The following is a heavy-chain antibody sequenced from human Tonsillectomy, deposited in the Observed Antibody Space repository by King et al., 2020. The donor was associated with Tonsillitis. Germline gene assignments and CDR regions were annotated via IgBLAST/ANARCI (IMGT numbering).Heavy chain of an antibody. V-gene: IGHV3-30*18. CDR2: ISYDGSNK. Sequence: VQLVESGGGVVQPGRSLRLSCAASGFTFSSYGMHWVRQAPGKGLEWVAVISYDGSNKYYADSVKGRFTISRDNSKNTLYLQMNSLRAEDTAVYYWAKDGGYSYGLGDYDYYYGMDVWGQGTTVTVSS. J-gene: IGHJ6*02. CDR3: AKDGGYSYGLGDYDYYYGMDV. CDR1: GFTFSSYG. D-gene: IGHD5-18*01.